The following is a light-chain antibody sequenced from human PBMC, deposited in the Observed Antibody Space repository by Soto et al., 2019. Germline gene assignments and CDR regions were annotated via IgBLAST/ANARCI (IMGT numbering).Light chain of an antibody. Sequence: DIQMTKSPSSLAAAVGDRGTITCRASQRRSNYLNCCRQKPGEAPRLLRYSAYSWQSGVPSRFSGSGSGTAVTLAIRCLQSEDFASYYCQPLNSYPIPSGERTGLEI. CDR1: QRRSNY. V-gene: IGKV1-39*02. CDR2: SAY. J-gene: IGKJ5*01. CDR3: QPLNSYPIP.